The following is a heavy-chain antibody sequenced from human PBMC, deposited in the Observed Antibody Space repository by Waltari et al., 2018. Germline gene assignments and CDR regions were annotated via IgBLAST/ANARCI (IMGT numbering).Heavy chain of an antibody. CDR2: INHSGST. V-gene: IGHV4-34*01. CDR1: GGSFSGYY. D-gene: IGHD2-15*01. CDR3: AREEDIVVVVEVGAFDI. Sequence: QVQLQQWGAGLLKPSETLSLTCAVYGGSFSGYYWSWIRQPPGKGLEWIGEINHSGSTNYNPSLKSRVTISVDTSKNRFSLKLSSVTAADTAVYYCAREEDIVVVVEVGAFDIWGQGTMVTVSS. J-gene: IGHJ3*02.